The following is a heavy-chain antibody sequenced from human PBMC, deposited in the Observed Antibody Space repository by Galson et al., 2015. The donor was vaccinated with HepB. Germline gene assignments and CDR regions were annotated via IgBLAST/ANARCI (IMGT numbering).Heavy chain of an antibody. D-gene: IGHD3-10*01. J-gene: IGHJ4*02. Sequence: SLRLSCAASGFTFSTYSMNWVRQAPGKGLEWVSSISSSSSYIYYADSVKGRFTISRDNAKNSLYLQMNSLRAEDTAVYYCASGSYGSGSYYVYWGQETLVTVSS. CDR3: ASGSYGSGSYYVY. V-gene: IGHV3-21*01. CDR2: ISSSSSYI. CDR1: GFTFSTYS.